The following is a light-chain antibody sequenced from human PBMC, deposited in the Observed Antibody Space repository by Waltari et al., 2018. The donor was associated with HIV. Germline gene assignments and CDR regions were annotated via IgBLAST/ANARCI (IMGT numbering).Light chain of an antibody. V-gene: IGLV2-14*03. CDR1: SRDFGGYNY. CDR3: SSYTSSSTLGV. J-gene: IGLJ1*01. CDR2: DVS. Sequence: QSALTQPASVSGSPGQSITISCTGTSRDFGGYNYVSWYQQHPGKAPKLMISDVSHRPSGVSNRFSGSKSGNTASLTISGLQAEDEADYYCSSYTSSSTLGVFGSGTKVTVL.